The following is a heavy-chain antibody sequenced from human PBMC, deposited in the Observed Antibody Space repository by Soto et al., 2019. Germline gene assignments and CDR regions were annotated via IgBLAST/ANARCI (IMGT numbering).Heavy chain of an antibody. D-gene: IGHD6-13*01. CDR2: ISSSGSTI. Sequence: GGSLRLSCAASGFTFSDYYMSWIRQAPGKGLEWVSYISSSGSTIYYADSVKGRFTISRDNAKNSLYLQMNSLRAEDTAVYYCAAIDSSSWQEYYFDYWGQGTLVTVSS. V-gene: IGHV3-11*01. J-gene: IGHJ4*02. CDR1: GFTFSDYY. CDR3: AAIDSSSWQEYYFDY.